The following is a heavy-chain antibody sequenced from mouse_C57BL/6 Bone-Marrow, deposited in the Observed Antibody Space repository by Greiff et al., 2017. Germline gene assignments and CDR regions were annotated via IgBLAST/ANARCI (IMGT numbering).Heavy chain of an antibody. V-gene: IGHV5-9-1*02. J-gene: IGHJ3*01. D-gene: IGHD1-1*01. CDR2: ISSGGDYI. CDR1: GFTFSSYA. CDR3: TREGYYGPFAY. Sequence: EVHLVESGEGLVKPGGSLKLSCAAFGFTFSSYAMSWVRQTPEKRLEWVAYISSGGDYIYYADTVKGRFTISRDNARNTLYLQMSSLKSEDTAMYYCTREGYYGPFAYWGQGTLVTVSA.